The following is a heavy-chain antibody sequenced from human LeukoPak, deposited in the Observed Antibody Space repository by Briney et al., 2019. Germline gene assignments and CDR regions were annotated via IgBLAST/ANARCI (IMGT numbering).Heavy chain of an antibody. J-gene: IGHJ4*02. CDR1: GFTFSTYT. Sequence: GRCLRLSCAASGFTFSTYTMHWVRQTPGKGLEWVALISYDGNNKYYVDSVKGRFTISRDNSENTLYLQMNSLRVEDTAVYYCARDVAYGDYGLDYWGQGTPVTVSS. V-gene: IGHV3-30*04. CDR3: ARDVAYGDYGLDY. CDR2: ISYDGNNK. D-gene: IGHD4-17*01.